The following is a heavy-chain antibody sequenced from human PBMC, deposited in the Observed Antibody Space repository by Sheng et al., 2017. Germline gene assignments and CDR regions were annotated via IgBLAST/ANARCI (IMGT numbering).Heavy chain of an antibody. CDR2: IVPAFGTT. D-gene: IGHD3-10*01. CDR1: RRLSAPYA. Sequence: QVQLVQSGAEAKKPGSSVKVSCKAFWRRLSAPYAIGWVRQAPAQGLEWMGGIVPAFGTTKYAQKFQGRVTITADASTNIAYMELRSLKSEDTAVYFCARIFGNSASVTYYYGMDVWGQG. V-gene: IGHV1-69*01. CDR3: ARIFGNSASVTYYYGMDV. J-gene: IGHJ6*02.